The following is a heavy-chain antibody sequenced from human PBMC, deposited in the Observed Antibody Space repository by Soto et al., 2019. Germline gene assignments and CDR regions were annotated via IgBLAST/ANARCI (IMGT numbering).Heavy chain of an antibody. D-gene: IGHD4-17*01. CDR2: ISYDGSNK. CDR3: AKDKLFRGDDYYYYGMDV. V-gene: IGHV3-30*18. J-gene: IGHJ6*02. CDR1: GFTFSSYG. Sequence: GGSLRLSCAASGFTFSSYGMHWVRQAPGKGLEWVAVISYDGSNKYYADSVKGRFTISIDNSKNTLYLQMNSLRAEVTAVYYFAKDKLFRGDDYYYYGMDVWGQGTTVTVSS.